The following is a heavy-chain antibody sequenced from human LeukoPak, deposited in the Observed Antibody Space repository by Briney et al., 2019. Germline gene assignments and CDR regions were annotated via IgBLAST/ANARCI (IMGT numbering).Heavy chain of an antibody. CDR1: GFTFSSCW. Sequence: GGSLRLSCAASGFTFSSCWMHWVRQAPGKGLEWVANIKQDGSEIYYVDSVKGRFTISRDNAKNSMYLQMNSLRAGDTAVYYCGRGMDVWGQGTTVTVSS. J-gene: IGHJ6*02. CDR2: IKQDGSEI. V-gene: IGHV3-7*04. CDR3: GRGMDV.